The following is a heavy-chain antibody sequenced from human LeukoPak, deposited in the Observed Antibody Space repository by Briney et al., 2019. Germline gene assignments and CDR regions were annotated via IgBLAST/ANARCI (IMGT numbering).Heavy chain of an antibody. V-gene: IGHV4-31*03. CDR2: IYYSGST. Sequence: SETLSLTCTVSGGSISSGGYSWSWIRQHPGKGLEWIGYIYYSGSTYYNPSLKSRVTISVDTSKNQFSLKLSSVTAADTAVYYCAGSGIAVAGWVLYFDYWGQGTLVTVSS. CDR1: GGSISSGGYS. CDR3: AGSGIAVAGWVLYFDY. J-gene: IGHJ4*02. D-gene: IGHD6-19*01.